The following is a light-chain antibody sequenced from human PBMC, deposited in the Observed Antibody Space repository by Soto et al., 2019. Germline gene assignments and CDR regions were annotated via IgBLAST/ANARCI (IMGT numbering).Light chain of an antibody. J-gene: IGKJ1*01. CDR2: DAS. V-gene: IGKV1-5*01. CDR1: QSVSGW. CDR3: RQYKSYSWT. Sequence: DIQMTQSPSTLSASVGDRVTITCRASQSVSGWLAWYQQKPGKAPKLLIYDASNLESGVPSRFSGSGSGTEFTLTISNLQPDDFASYYCRQYKSYSWTFGQGTKVDIK.